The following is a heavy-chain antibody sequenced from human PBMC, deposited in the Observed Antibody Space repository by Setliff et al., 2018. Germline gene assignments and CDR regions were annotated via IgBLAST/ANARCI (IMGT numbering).Heavy chain of an antibody. CDR2: IWDDGGNK. J-gene: IGHJ4*02. CDR1: GFVFTDYG. Sequence: GSLRLSCAASGFVFTDYGMHWVRQAPGKGLEWVAVIWDDGGNKYHADSVKGRFTISRDNSKNTLYLQMNSLRPEDTAVYYCARTCSGSGCYAGLESWGQGTPVTVSS. CDR3: ARTCSGSGCYAGLES. D-gene: IGHD2-15*01. V-gene: IGHV3-33*01.